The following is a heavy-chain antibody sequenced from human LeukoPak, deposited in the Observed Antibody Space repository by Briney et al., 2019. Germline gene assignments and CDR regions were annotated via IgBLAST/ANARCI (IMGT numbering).Heavy chain of an antibody. CDR3: ARDQGLTAPPPYGLDV. CDR1: GGTFSSSA. V-gene: IGHV1-69*04. D-gene: IGHD5-18*01. Sequence: SVKVSCKTPGGTFSSSAITWVRQAPGHGLEWMGRIIPVLNITTYAQKFQGSVTITADTSTSTVYMELSSLRSEETAVYYCARDQGLTAPPPYGLDVWGQGTTVIVSS. CDR2: IIPVLNIT. J-gene: IGHJ6*02.